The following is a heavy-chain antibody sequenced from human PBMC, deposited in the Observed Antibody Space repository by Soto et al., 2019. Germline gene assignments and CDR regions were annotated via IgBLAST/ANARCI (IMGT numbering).Heavy chain of an antibody. D-gene: IGHD3-3*01. Sequence: ASVKVSCKASGYTLTSYAMHWVRQAPGQRLEWMGWINAGNGNTKYSQKFQGRVTITRDTSASTAYMELSSLRSEDTAVYYCARQDYDFWSGYDYWGQGTLVTVSS. CDR3: ARQDYDFWSGYDY. CDR2: INAGNGNT. CDR1: GYTLTSYA. V-gene: IGHV1-3*01. J-gene: IGHJ4*02.